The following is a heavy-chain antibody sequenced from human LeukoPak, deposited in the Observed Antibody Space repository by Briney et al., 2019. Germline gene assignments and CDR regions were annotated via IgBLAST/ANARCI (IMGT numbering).Heavy chain of an antibody. CDR2: IIPILGIA. CDR1: GGTFSSYA. CDR3: ARGGGDTAMAEIGTNYYGMDV. D-gene: IGHD5-18*01. Sequence: ASVKVSCKASGGTFSSYAISWVRQAPGQGLEWMGRIIPILGIANYAQKFQGRVTITADKSTSTAYMELSSLRSEDTAVYYCARGGGDTAMAEIGTNYYGMDVWGQGTTVTVSS. J-gene: IGHJ6*01. V-gene: IGHV1-69*04.